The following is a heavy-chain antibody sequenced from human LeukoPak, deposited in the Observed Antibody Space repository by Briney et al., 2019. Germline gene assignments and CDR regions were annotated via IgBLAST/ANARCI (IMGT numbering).Heavy chain of an antibody. CDR2: ISAYNGNT. Sequence: ASVKVSCKASGYTFTSYGISWVRQAPGQGLEWMGWISAYNGNTNYAQKLQGRVTMTTDTSTNTAYMELRSLRSDDTAVYYCASTPYGSGSYPFDYWGQGTLVTVSS. CDR1: GYTFTSYG. J-gene: IGHJ4*02. D-gene: IGHD3-10*01. CDR3: ASTPYGSGSYPFDY. V-gene: IGHV1-18*01.